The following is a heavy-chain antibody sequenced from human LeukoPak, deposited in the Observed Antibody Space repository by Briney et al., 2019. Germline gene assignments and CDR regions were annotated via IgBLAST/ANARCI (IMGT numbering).Heavy chain of an antibody. Sequence: GGSLRLSCAASGFTFSSYGMNWVRQAPGKGLEWIAYITTTGDRIQYADSVKGRFTISRDNTKNSLYLQLNSLRADDTALYYCVRDTKDYWGQGTLVTVSS. CDR3: VRDTKDY. D-gene: IGHD2-8*01. CDR1: GFTFSSYG. V-gene: IGHV3-48*04. J-gene: IGHJ4*02. CDR2: ITTTGDRI.